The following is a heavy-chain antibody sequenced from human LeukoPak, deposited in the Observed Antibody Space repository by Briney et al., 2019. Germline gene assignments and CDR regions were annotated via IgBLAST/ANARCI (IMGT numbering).Heavy chain of an antibody. CDR2: IYYSGST. V-gene: IGHV4-59*01. D-gene: IGHD6-13*01. Sequence: SETLSLTCTVSGGSISSYYWSWIRQPPGKGLEWIGYIYYSGSTNYNPSLKSRVTISVDTSKNQFSLKLSSVTAADTAVYYCARGIAAAGTGFDYWGQGTLVTVSS. CDR1: GGSISSYY. CDR3: ARGIAAAGTGFDY. J-gene: IGHJ4*02.